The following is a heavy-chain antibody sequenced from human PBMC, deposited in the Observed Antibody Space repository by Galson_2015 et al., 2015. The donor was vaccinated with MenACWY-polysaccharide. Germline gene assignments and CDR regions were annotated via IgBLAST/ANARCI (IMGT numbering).Heavy chain of an antibody. CDR1: GFTFSSYE. V-gene: IGHV3-48*03. J-gene: IGHJ4*02. Sequence: SLRLSCAASGFTFSSYEMNWVRQAPGKGLEWVSYISGSGSTIYYADSVKGRFTISRDNAKNSLYLQMNSLRAEDTAVYYCARGPHPGGPAYCGGDCYWGPHFDYWGQGTLVTVSS. D-gene: IGHD2-21*02. CDR2: ISGSGSTI. CDR3: ARGPHPGGPAYCGGDCYWGPHFDY.